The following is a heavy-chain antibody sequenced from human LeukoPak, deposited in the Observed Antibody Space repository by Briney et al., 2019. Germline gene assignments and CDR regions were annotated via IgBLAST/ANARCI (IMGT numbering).Heavy chain of an antibody. J-gene: IGHJ4*02. CDR3: ARGGAAAARKRGVDY. Sequence: GGSLRLSCAASGFTFSSYSMNWVRQAPGKGLEWVSYISSGSSFISYADSVKGRFTISRDDAKNSLYLQMNSLRVDDTAVYYCARGGAAAARKRGVDYWGQGTLVTVSS. CDR2: ISSGSSFI. V-gene: IGHV3-21*05. CDR1: GFTFSSYS. D-gene: IGHD6-13*01.